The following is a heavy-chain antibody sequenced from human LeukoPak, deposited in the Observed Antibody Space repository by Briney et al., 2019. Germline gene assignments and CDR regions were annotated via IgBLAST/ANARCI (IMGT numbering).Heavy chain of an antibody. Sequence: ASVKVSCKASGYTFTGYYMHWVRQAPGQGLEWMGWINLNSGGTNYAQKFQGRVTMTRDTSISTAYMELSRLRSDDTAVYYCAREGVAALIAARWFDPWGQGTLVTVSS. CDR2: INLNSGGT. D-gene: IGHD6-6*01. CDR1: GYTFTGYY. J-gene: IGHJ5*02. V-gene: IGHV1-2*02. CDR3: AREGVAALIAARWFDP.